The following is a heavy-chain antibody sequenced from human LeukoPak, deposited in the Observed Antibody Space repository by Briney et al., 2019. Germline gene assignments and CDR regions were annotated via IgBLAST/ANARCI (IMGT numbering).Heavy chain of an antibody. CDR3: ARVGYSSSSSFDY. D-gene: IGHD6-6*01. CDR1: GGSISSSSYY. J-gene: IGHJ4*02. V-gene: IGHV4-39*07. Sequence: PSETLSLTCTVSGGSISSSSYYWGWIRQPPGKGLEWIGSIYYSGSTYYNPSLKSRVTISVDTSKNQFSLKLSSVTAADTAVYYCARVGYSSSSSFDYWGQGTLVTVSS. CDR2: IYYSGST.